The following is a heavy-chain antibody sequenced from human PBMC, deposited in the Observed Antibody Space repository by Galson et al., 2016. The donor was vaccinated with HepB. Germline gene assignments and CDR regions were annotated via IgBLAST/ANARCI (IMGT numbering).Heavy chain of an antibody. J-gene: IGHJ5*02. D-gene: IGHD2-2*01. V-gene: IGHV3-23*01. CDR2: IGGSGGGT. CDR3: TKDQLIVIVPAAGNWFNP. Sequence: SLRLSCAAAGFTLNTYAMHWVRQAPGKGLEWVSGIGGSGGGTHYADSVKGRFTISRDNSKNTMYLQLNSLRAEDTAIYYCTKDQLIVIVPAAGNWFNPWAKETRATVS. CDR1: GFTLNTYA.